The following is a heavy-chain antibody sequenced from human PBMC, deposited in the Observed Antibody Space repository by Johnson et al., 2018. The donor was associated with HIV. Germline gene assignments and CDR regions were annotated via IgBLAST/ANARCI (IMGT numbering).Heavy chain of an antibody. Sequence: VQLVESGVNLVQPGRSLRLSCAASGFTFDDYAMHWVRQAPGKGLEWVSGISSNSGSIDYADSVKARFTISRDNAKNSLYLQMNSLRAEDMALYFCARDRVGSGGKGSFDIWGQGTMVTVSS. V-gene: IGHV3-9*03. D-gene: IGHD4-23*01. CDR1: GFTFDDYA. CDR2: ISSNSGSI. J-gene: IGHJ3*02. CDR3: ARDRVGSGGKGSFDI.